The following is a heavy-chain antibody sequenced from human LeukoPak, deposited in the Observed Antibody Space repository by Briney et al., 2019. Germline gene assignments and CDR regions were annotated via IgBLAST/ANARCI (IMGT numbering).Heavy chain of an antibody. CDR2: TSYSEGT. J-gene: IGHJ4*02. D-gene: IGHD2-21*01. V-gene: IGHV4-31*03. CDR3: ATADCESFYFDS. CDR1: GGSVSRGGYY. Sequence: PSETLSLTCTVSGGSVSRGGYYWNWIRQHPGKGLEWIGFTSYSEGTYYNPSLMSRITISVDRSQNQFSLKMRDVTAADTAVYFCATADCESFYFDSWGEGALVAVSS.